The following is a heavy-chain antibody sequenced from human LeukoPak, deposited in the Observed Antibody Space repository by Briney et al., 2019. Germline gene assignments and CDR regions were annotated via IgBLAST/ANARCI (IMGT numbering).Heavy chain of an antibody. CDR1: GFTFDDYG. J-gene: IGHJ4*02. CDR3: ARDLLYYDSSGLTGY. Sequence: GGSLRLSCAASGFTFDDYGMSWVRQAPGKGLEWVSGINWNGGSTGYADSVKGRFTISRGNAKNSLYLQMNSLRAEDTALYYCARDLLYYDSSGLTGYWGQGTLVTVSS. CDR2: INWNGGST. D-gene: IGHD3-22*01. V-gene: IGHV3-20*04.